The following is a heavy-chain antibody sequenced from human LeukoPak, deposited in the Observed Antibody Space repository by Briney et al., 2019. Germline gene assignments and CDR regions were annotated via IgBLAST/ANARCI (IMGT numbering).Heavy chain of an antibody. Sequence: SVKVSCKASGGTFSSYAISWVRQAPRQGLEWMGGIIPIFGTANYAQKFQGRVTITTDESTSTAYMELSSLRSEDTAVYYCARGGYDFWSGYYFPNWFDPWGQGTLVTVSS. CDR3: ARGGYDFWSGYYFPNWFDP. CDR2: IIPIFGTA. J-gene: IGHJ5*02. CDR1: GGTFSSYA. D-gene: IGHD3-3*01. V-gene: IGHV1-69*05.